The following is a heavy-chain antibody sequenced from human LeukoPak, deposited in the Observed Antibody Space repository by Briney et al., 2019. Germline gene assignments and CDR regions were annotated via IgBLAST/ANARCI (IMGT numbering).Heavy chain of an antibody. CDR1: GFTFSTYV. D-gene: IGHD3-3*01. Sequence: KPGGSLRLSCAASGFTFSTYVMNWFRQAPGKGLEWVSTISVGAEYIFYADSVKGRFTISRDDSNNALYLQMHSLRAEDTALYYCASGPPFLKHFEYWGQGTLVTVSS. CDR3: ASGPPFLKHFEY. V-gene: IGHV3-23*01. J-gene: IGHJ4*02. CDR2: ISVGAEYI.